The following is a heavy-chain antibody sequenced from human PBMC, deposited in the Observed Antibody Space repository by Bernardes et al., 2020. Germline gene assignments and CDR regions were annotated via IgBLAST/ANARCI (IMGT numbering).Heavy chain of an antibody. V-gene: IGHV1-3*01. CDR3: ARGGHFYGSGSLFDY. J-gene: IGHJ4*02. CDR2: INGGNGNT. CDR1: GYTLTNYA. D-gene: IGHD3-10*01. Sequence: SVKVSCKASGYTLTNYAMHWVRQAPGQRLEWMGWINGGNGNTKYSQNFQGRVTITRDTFASTGNMELSSLRSEDTAVYYCARGGHFYGSGSLFDYWGQGTLVTVSS.